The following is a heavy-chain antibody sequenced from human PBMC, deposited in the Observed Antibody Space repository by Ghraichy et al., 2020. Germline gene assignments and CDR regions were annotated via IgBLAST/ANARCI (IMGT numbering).Heavy chain of an antibody. Sequence: SETLSLTCTVSGGSISSSSYYWGWIRQPPGKGLEWIGSIYYSGSTYYNPSLKSRVTISVDTSKNQFSLKLSSVTAADTAVYYCARRWGVRGVNGMDVWGQGTTVTVSS. J-gene: IGHJ6*02. CDR2: IYYSGST. V-gene: IGHV4-39*01. D-gene: IGHD3-10*01. CDR3: ARRWGVRGVNGMDV. CDR1: GGSISSSSYY.